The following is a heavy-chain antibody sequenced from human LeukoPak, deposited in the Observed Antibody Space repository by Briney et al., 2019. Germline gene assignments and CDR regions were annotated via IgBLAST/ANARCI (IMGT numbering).Heavy chain of an antibody. CDR3: ARGDAGIQLWYGFDY. Sequence: PGRSLRLSCAASGFTFSSYAMHWVRQAPGKGLEWVAVISYDGSNKYYADSVKGRFTISRDNSKNTLYLQMNSLRAEDTAVYYCARGDAGIQLWYGFDYWGQGTLVTVSS. V-gene: IGHV3-30*04. D-gene: IGHD5-18*01. CDR1: GFTFSSYA. CDR2: ISYDGSNK. J-gene: IGHJ4*02.